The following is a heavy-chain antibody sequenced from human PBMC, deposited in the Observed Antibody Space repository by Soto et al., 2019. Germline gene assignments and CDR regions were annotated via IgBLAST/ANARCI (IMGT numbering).Heavy chain of an antibody. Sequence: GSLRLSCAASGFTFSSYGMHWVRQAPGKGLEWVAVISYDGSNKYYADSVKGRFTISRDNSKNTLYLQMNSLRAEDTAVYYCAKETHAYYYDSSGYQYFDYWGQGTLVTVSS. J-gene: IGHJ4*02. CDR3: AKETHAYYYDSSGYQYFDY. CDR2: ISYDGSNK. CDR1: GFTFSSYG. D-gene: IGHD3-22*01. V-gene: IGHV3-30*18.